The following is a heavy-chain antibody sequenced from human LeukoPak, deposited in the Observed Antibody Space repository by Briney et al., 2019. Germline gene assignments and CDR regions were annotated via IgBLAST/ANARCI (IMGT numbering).Heavy chain of an antibody. D-gene: IGHD4/OR15-4a*01. J-gene: IGHJ4*02. V-gene: IGHV3-53*01. CDR2: IYADFDNT. CDR3: ARALNRHIGAFEY. Sequence: PGGSLRLSCAASGFTVSGDYMSWVRQAPGKRLEWVSVIYADFDNTGYADSVKGRFTISRDNSKNTLYLHMNSLRVDDSATYYCARALNRHIGAFEYWGQGALVTVSS. CDR1: GFTVSGDY.